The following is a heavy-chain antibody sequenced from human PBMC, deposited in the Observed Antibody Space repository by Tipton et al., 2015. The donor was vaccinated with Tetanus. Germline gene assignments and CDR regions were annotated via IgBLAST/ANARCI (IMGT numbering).Heavy chain of an antibody. CDR1: NGSLSGYF. CDR3: ARRNSGNSWNY. Sequence: TLSLTCAVYNGSLSGYFWSWIRQPPGKGLEWIGDINQSGSTNYNSTLRGRVTISLDTSKNQVSLRLTSVTAADTALYYCARRNSGNSWNYWGPGTLVTVSS. J-gene: IGHJ4*02. CDR2: INQSGST. D-gene: IGHD4-23*01. V-gene: IGHV4-34*01.